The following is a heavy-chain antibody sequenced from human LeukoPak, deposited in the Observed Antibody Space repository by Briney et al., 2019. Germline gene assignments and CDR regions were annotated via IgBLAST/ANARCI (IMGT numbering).Heavy chain of an antibody. Sequence: MSSETLSLTCTVSGGSISSSSYYWGWIRQPPGKGLEWIGSIHYSGSTYYKPSLKRRVTISADTSKNQLSLKVSSVTAADTAVYYCATSGYNSCWYTHFDLWGQGTLVTVPS. V-gene: IGHV4-39*01. J-gene: IGHJ4*02. CDR3: ATSGYNSCWYTHFDL. CDR1: GGSISSSSYY. CDR2: IHYSGST. D-gene: IGHD6-19*01.